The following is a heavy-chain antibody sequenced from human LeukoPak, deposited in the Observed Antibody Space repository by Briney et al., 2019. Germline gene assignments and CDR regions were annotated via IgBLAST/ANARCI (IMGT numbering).Heavy chain of an antibody. CDR2: INWNGGST. J-gene: IGHJ4*02. Sequence: GGSLRLSCAASGFTFDDYGMSWVRQAPGKGLEWVSGINWNGGSTGYADSVKGRFTISRDNAKNSLYLQMNSLRADDTALYYCAREGEYYDSKPSFFDYWCQGTLVTVSS. CDR3: AREGEYYDSKPSFFDY. CDR1: GFTFDDYG. D-gene: IGHD3-22*01. V-gene: IGHV3-20*04.